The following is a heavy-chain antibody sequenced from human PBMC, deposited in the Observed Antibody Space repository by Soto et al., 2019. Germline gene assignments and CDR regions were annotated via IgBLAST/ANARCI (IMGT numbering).Heavy chain of an antibody. CDR1: VFAFSNYA. J-gene: IGHJ4*02. D-gene: IGHD4-17*01. V-gene: IGHV3-23*01. CDR2: IGRSSNVI. CDR3: AKDPTGDYIAAFDD. Sequence: EVQLLESGGDLVQPGGSLRLSCAASVFAFSNYAVIWVREAQGKGLEWVSSIGRSSNVIYYADSVKGPFIISRDNSKNTLYLQMTSLRAADTARYHCAKDPTGDYIAAFDDWGQGPLVTVSS.